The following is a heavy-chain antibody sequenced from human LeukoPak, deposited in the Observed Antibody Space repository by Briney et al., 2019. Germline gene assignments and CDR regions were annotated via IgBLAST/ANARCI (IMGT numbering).Heavy chain of an antibody. J-gene: IGHJ4*02. V-gene: IGHV4-34*01. Sequence: PSETLSLTCAVYGGSFSGYYWSWIRQPPGKGLEWIGEINHIGSTNYNPSLKSRVTISVDTSKNQFSLKLSSVTAADTAVYYCARGYSSSTSCYLYWGQGTLVTVSS. CDR2: INHIGST. CDR1: GGSFSGYY. D-gene: IGHD2-2*01. CDR3: ARGYSSSTSCYLY.